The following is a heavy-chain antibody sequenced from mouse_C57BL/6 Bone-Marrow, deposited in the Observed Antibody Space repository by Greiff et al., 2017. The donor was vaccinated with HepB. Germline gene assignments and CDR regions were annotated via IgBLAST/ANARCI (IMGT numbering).Heavy chain of an antibody. D-gene: IGHD2-1*01. CDR2: IHPSDSDT. CDR3: AMGNPNYYAMDY. V-gene: IGHV1-74*01. Sequence: QVQLQQPGAELVKPGASVKVSCKASGYTFTSNWMHWVKQRPGQGLEWIGRIHPSDSDTNYNQKFKGKATLTVDKSSSTAYMQLSSLTSEDSAVYYCAMGNPNYYAMDYWGQGTSVTVSS. CDR1: GYTFTSNW. J-gene: IGHJ4*01.